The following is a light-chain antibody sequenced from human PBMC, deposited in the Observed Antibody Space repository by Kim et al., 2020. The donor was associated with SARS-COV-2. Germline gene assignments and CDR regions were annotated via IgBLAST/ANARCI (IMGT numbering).Light chain of an antibody. V-gene: IGKV1-17*01. Sequence: ASVGNSVPSTCRESQDIRNDLGWYQQRPGRAPKRLIDGGSSLQSGVPSWFSGSGSRTEFTLTISILQPEDFATYCCLQHNSYPIAFGPGTRLEIK. CDR1: QDIRND. CDR3: LQHNSYPIA. CDR2: GGS. J-gene: IGKJ5*01.